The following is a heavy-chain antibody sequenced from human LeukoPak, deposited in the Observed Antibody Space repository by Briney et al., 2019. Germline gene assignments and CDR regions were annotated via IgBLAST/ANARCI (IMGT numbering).Heavy chain of an antibody. D-gene: IGHD5-12*01. CDR3: ARGVDPPNPHLDV. CDR1: GGSFSGYY. V-gene: IGHV4-34*01. Sequence: KPSETLSLTCAVYGGSFSGYYWSWIRQPPGKGLEWIGEINHSGSTNYNPSLKSRVTISVDTSKNQFPLKLSSVTAADTAVYYCARGVDPPNPHLDVWGKGTTVTVSS. CDR2: INHSGST. J-gene: IGHJ6*04.